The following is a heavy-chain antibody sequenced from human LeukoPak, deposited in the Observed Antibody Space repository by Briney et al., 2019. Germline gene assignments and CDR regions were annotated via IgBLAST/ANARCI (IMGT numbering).Heavy chain of an antibody. Sequence: GGSLRLSCVASGFTFSSSAMRWVRQAPGKGLEWGAVIWYGGGNKYYADSVRGRFTISGDNSKTRWYLQMNSLGAEDTAVYYWGRDFPCVRTQGGDYWGQGTLVTVSS. CDR1: GFTFSSSA. CDR2: IWYGGGNK. CDR3: GRDFPCVRTQGGDY. V-gene: IGHV3-33*01. D-gene: IGHD3-10*02. J-gene: IGHJ4*02.